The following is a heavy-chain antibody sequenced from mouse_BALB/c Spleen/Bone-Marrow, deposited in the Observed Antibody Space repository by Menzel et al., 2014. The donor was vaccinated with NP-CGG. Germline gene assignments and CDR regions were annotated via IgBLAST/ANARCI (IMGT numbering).Heavy chain of an antibody. D-gene: IGHD2-2*01. CDR2: IDPANGNT. CDR1: GFNIKDTY. CDR3: ARGYDGFAY. Sequence: VQLQQPGAELVKPGASVKLSCTASGFNIKDTYMHWVKQRPEQGLEWIGRIDPANGNTKYDPKFQGKATITADTSSNTAYLQRSSLTSEDTAVYYCARGYDGFAYWGQGTLVTVSA. J-gene: IGHJ3*01. V-gene: IGHV14-3*02.